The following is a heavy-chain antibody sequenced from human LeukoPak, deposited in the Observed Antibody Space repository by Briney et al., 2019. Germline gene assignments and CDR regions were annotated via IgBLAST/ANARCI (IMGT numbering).Heavy chain of an antibody. Sequence: SETLSLTCTVSGGSISSSSYYWGWIRQPPGKGLEWIGSIYYSGSTYYNPSLKSRVTIPVDTSKNQFSLKLSSVTAADTAVYYCTRTGLSCGSGSKTINWFDPWGQGTLVTVSS. CDR3: TRTGLSCGSGSKTINWFDP. CDR1: GGSISSSSYY. V-gene: IGHV4-39*01. CDR2: IYYSGST. D-gene: IGHD3-10*01. J-gene: IGHJ5*02.